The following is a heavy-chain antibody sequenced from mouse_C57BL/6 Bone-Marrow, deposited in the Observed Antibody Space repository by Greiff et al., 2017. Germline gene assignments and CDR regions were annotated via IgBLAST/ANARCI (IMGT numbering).Heavy chain of an antibody. V-gene: IGHV14-4*01. CDR2: IDPENGDT. D-gene: IGHD1-1*01. CDR3: TSPSYYGSSPYASDY. CDR1: GFNIKDDY. Sequence: EVQLQQSGAELVRPGASVKLSCTASGFNIKDDYMHWVKQRPEQGLEWIGWIDPENGDTEYASKFQGKATIPADTSSNTAHLQLSSLPSEDTAVYYGTSPSYYGSSPYASDYWGQGTSVTGSS. J-gene: IGHJ4*01.